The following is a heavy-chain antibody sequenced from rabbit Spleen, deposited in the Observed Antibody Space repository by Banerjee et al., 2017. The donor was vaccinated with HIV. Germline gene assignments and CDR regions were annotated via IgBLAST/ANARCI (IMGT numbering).Heavy chain of an antibody. D-gene: IGHD8-1*01. CDR3: ARKGYGGGGYVKL. J-gene: IGHJ4*01. CDR2: IYVGYTGTT. Sequence: GLEWIACIYVGYTGTTDYASWAKGRFTISKTSSTTVTLQMTSLTAADTATYFCARKGYGGGGYVKLWGQGTLVTVS. V-gene: IGHV1S40*01.